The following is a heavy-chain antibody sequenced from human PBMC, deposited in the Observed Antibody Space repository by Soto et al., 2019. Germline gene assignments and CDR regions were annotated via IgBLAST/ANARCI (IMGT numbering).Heavy chain of an antibody. CDR3: ARETAIEAAGSVYFDY. CDR1: GFTFSSYG. D-gene: IGHD6-13*01. Sequence: GGSLRLSCAASGFTFSSYGMHWVRQAPGKGLEWVAVIWYDGSNKYYGDSVKGRFTISRDNSKNTLDLQMNSLRAEDTALYYCARETAIEAAGSVYFDYWGQGTLVTVSS. V-gene: IGHV3-33*01. CDR2: IWYDGSNK. J-gene: IGHJ4*02.